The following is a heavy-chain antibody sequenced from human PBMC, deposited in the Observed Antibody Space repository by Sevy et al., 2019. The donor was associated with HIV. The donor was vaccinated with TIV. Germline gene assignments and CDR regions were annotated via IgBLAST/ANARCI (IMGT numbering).Heavy chain of an antibody. CDR1: GATFSGSA. J-gene: IGHJ4*02. Sequence: GGSLRLSCAASGATFSGSAIHWVRQPSGKGLEWDGRIRSRAKNYVTEYGAPVKGRFSISRDDAKNTTYLQMNSLKTEDTAIYVCTSGGFSQNTGLYVDYWGPGTLVTVSS. CDR3: TSGGFSQNTGLYVDY. CDR2: IRSRAKNYVT. V-gene: IGHV3-73*01. D-gene: IGHD2-2*02.